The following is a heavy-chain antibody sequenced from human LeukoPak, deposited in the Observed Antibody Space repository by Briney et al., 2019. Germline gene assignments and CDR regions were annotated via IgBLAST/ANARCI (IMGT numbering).Heavy chain of an antibody. D-gene: IGHD3-9*01. Sequence: PSETLSLTCTVSGGSVSSTEFSWGWIRQPPGKGLQWVGNLYYSGSTSYHPSLNSRVTMSVDTSKNQFSLKMTSVTAADTAVYYCARLSKGRYFDYIFDYWGRGSVVTVSS. CDR1: GGSVSSTEFS. J-gene: IGHJ4*02. CDR3: ARLSKGRYFDYIFDY. CDR2: LYYSGST. V-gene: IGHV4-39*01.